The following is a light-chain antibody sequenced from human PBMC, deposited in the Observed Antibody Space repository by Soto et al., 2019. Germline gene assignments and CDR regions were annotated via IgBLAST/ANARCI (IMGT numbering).Light chain of an antibody. CDR3: QQYDNSPWT. CDR2: GAS. J-gene: IGKJ1*01. V-gene: IGKV3-20*01. CDR1: QSVSSSY. Sequence: EIVLTQSPGTLSLSPGEGATLSCRASQSVSSSYLAWYQQKPGQAPRLLIYGASSRATGIPDRFSGGGSGTDFTLTIRRLEPEDFAVYSCQQYDNSPWTFGQGTKVEIK.